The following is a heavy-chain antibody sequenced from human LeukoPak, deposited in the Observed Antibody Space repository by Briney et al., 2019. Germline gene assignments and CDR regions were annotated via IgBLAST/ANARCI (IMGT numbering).Heavy chain of an antibody. CDR3: ARGRITMIVVVITDPPHYYFDY. V-gene: IGHV4-30-2*01. D-gene: IGHD3-22*01. CDR2: INHSGST. Sequence: SQTLSLTCAVSGGSISSGGYYWSWIRQPPGKGLEWIGEINHSGSTNYNPSLKSRVTISVDTSKNQFSLKLSSVTAADTAVYYCARGRITMIVVVITDPPHYYFDYWGQGTLVTVSS. CDR1: GGSISSGGYY. J-gene: IGHJ4*02.